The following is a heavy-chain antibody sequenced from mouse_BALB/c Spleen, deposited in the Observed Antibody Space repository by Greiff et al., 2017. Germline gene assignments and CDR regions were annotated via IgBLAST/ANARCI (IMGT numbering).Heavy chain of an antibody. CDR3: ARDLYYYGSSYGYFDY. CDR1: GYSITSGYY. J-gene: IGHJ2*01. CDR2: ISYDGSN. D-gene: IGHD1-1*01. V-gene: IGHV3-6*02. Sequence: DVKLVESGPGLVKPSQSLSLTCSVTGYSITSGYYWNWIRQFPGNKLEWMGYISYDGSNNYNPSLKNRISITRDTSKNQFFLKLNSVTTEDTATYYCARDLYYYGSSYGYFDYWGQGTTLTVSS.